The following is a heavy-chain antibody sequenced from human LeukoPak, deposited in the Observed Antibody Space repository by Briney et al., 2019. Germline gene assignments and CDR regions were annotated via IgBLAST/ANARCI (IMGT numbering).Heavy chain of an antibody. CDR1: GYTLTELS. CDR3: ATVSISTAAAGTKGFDY. CDR2: FDPEDGET. J-gene: IGHJ4*02. Sequence: ASVKVSCKVSGYTLTELSMHWVRQAPGKGLEWMGGFDPEDGETIYAQKFQGRVTMTEDTSTDTAYMELSSLRSEDTAVYYCATVSISTAAAGTKGFDYWGQGTLVTVSS. V-gene: IGHV1-24*01. D-gene: IGHD6-13*01.